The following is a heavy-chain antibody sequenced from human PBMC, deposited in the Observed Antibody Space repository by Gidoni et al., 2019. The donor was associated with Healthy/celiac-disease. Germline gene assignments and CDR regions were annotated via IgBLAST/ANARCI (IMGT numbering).Heavy chain of an antibody. CDR3: ARGRITMATYYYYMDV. CDR1: GGSFSGYY. CDR2: INHSGST. V-gene: IGHV4-34*01. Sequence: VQLQQWGAGLLTPSETLSLTCAVYGGSFSGYYWSWIRQPPGKGLEWIGEINHSGSTNYNPYRKSRVTIAVDTSKNQFSLKLSSVTAADTAVYDCARGRITMATYYYYMDVWGKGTTVTVSS. J-gene: IGHJ6*03. D-gene: IGHD3-10*01.